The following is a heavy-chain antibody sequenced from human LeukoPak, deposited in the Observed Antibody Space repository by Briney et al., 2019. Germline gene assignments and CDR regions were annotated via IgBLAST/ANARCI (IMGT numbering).Heavy chain of an antibody. D-gene: IGHD3-3*01. CDR3: ARATYYDFWSGTSYGMDV. CDR1: GGSISGFY. Sequence: KSSETLSLTCTVSGGSISGFYWSWIRQPPGKGLEWIAYIYYSGSTNYNPSLKSRVTISLDTSKKQFSLKLSSVTAADTAVYSCARATYYDFWSGTSYGMDVWGQGTTVIVSS. J-gene: IGHJ6*02. CDR2: IYYSGST. V-gene: IGHV4-59*08.